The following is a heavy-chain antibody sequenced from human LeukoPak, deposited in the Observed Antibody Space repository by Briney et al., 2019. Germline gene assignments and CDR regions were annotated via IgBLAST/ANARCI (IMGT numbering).Heavy chain of an antibody. CDR3: IRDLRESDY. Sequence: GGSLRLSCTASGFTFRIYWMHWVRQAPGKGLVWVSRINPDGSTTDYADSVKGRFTISRDNAKNTLYLQINSLRAEDTAVYYCIRDLRESDYWGQGALVTVSS. CDR1: GFTFRIYW. J-gene: IGHJ4*02. CDR2: INPDGSTT. V-gene: IGHV3-74*01.